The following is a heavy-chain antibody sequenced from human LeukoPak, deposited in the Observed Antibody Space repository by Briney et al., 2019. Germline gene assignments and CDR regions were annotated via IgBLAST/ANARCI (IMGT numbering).Heavy chain of an antibody. D-gene: IGHD3-16*02. CDR1: GGTFSSYA. V-gene: IGHV1-69*04. CDR3: ARDQVMRLGELSY. J-gene: IGHJ4*02. CDR2: IIPILGIA. Sequence: GASVKVSCKASGGTFSSYAISWVRQAPGQGLEWMGRIIPILGIANYAQKFQGRVTITADKSTSTAYMELSSLRSEDTAVYYCARDQVMRLGELSYWGQGTLVTVSS.